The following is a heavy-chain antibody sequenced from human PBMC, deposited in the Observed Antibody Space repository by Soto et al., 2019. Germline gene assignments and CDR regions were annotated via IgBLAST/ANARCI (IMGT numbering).Heavy chain of an antibody. CDR2: IYASGST. Sequence: PSETLSVTCTVSGGAMSSYYGSWFRQPAGKGLEWIGHIYASGSTNYNPSLNSRVTMSVDTSKSQFSLRLNSVTAADTAAYYCARDLYYYDSSGHFQWYFDYWGQGTLVTVSS. J-gene: IGHJ4*02. CDR3: ARDLYYYDSSGHFQWYFDY. D-gene: IGHD3-22*01. V-gene: IGHV4-4*07. CDR1: GGAMSSYY.